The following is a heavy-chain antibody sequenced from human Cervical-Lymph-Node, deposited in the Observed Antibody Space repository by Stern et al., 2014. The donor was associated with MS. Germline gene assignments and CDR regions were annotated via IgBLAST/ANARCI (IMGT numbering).Heavy chain of an antibody. CDR2: IHHSGST. Sequence: QVQLVESGPGLVKPSGTLSLTCTVSGDSVSGRTWWTWVRQSPGKGLEWIGRIHHSGSTDYNPSLKSRVTMSLDTSKIHLSLSLESVTAADTAMYFCARWRGTGLFDYWGQGTLVTVSS. J-gene: IGHJ4*02. V-gene: IGHV4-4*02. D-gene: IGHD3/OR15-3a*01. CDR3: ARWRGTGLFDY. CDR1: GDSVSGRTW.